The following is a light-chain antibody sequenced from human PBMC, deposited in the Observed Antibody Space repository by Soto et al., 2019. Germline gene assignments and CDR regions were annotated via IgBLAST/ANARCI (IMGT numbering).Light chain of an antibody. V-gene: IGLV2-14*01. CDR2: QVT. Sequence: QSALTQPSSVSGSLGQSITISCTGTTSDIAGYNYISWYQQLPGKDHKLMIYQVTIRPSGISNRFSGSKSGNTACLTISGLHAEDEADYYCTSFSGYTSLYGFGTGTKLTVI. J-gene: IGLJ1*01. CDR1: TSDIAGYNY. CDR3: TSFSGYTSLYG.